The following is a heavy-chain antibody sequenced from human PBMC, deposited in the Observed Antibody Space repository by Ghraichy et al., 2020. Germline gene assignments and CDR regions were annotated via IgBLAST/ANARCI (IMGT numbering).Heavy chain of an antibody. CDR1: GFTFSSYW. V-gene: IGHV3-74*01. CDR2: INSDGSST. CDR3: ARGAYYYDSSGYYYPYYFDY. D-gene: IGHD3-22*01. J-gene: IGHJ4*02. Sequence: GGSLRLSCAASGFTFSSYWMHWVRQAPGKGLVWVSRINSDGSSTSYADSVKGRFTISRDNAKNTLYLQMNSLRAEDTAVYYCARGAYYYDSSGYYYPYYFDYWGQGTLVTVSS.